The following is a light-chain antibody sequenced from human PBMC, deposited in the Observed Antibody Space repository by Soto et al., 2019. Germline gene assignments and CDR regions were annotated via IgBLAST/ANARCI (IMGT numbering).Light chain of an antibody. CDR2: AAS. Sequence: DIQMTQSPSSLSATVGDRVTITCQASQNISNYLNWYQQRPGKAPKLLIYAASNLQSGVPSGFSGSGSGTDFTLTFSSLQLEDFATYYCQQSYSTPFTFGPGTKVDIK. CDR3: QQSYSTPFT. CDR1: QNISNY. V-gene: IGKV1-39*01. J-gene: IGKJ3*01.